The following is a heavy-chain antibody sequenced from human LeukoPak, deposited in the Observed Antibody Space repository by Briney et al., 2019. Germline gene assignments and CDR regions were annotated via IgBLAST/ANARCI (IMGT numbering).Heavy chain of an antibody. CDR1: GGSISSYY. Sequence: PSETLSLTCTVSGGSISSYYWSWIRQPPGKGLEWIGYIYYSGSTNYNPSLKSRVTISVDTSKNQFSLKLSSVTAADTAVYYCARDNSEAPLFCSGGSCYATGFDPWGQGTLVTVSS. CDR3: ARDNSEAPLFCSGGSCYATGFDP. J-gene: IGHJ5*02. D-gene: IGHD2-15*01. CDR2: IYYSGST. V-gene: IGHV4-59*01.